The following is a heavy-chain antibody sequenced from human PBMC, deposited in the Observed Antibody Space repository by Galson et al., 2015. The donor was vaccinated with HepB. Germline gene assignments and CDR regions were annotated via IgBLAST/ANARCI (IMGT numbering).Heavy chain of an antibody. Sequence: QSGAEVKKPGESLKISCKGSGYSFTSYWIGWVRQMPGKGLEWMGIIYPGDSDTRYSPSFQGQVTISADKSISTAYLQWSSLKASDTAMYYCARRVGGSGSYDYIIDYWGQGTLVTVSS. CDR2: IYPGDSDT. CDR3: ARRVGGSGSYDYIIDY. V-gene: IGHV5-51*03. D-gene: IGHD1-26*01. CDR1: GYSFTSYW. J-gene: IGHJ4*02.